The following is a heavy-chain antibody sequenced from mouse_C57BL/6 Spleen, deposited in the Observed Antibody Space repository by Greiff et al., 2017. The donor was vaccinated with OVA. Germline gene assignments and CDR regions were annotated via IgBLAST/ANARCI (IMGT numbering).Heavy chain of an antibody. D-gene: IGHD4-1*01. CDR2: ISYDGST. CDR3: AETGSGY. Sequence: EVKLVESGPGLVKPSQSLSLTCSVTGYSITSGYYWNWIRQFPGNKLEWMGYISYDGSTNYNPSIKNRNTNTRDTSKKQFFLKLNSATAEDTATYYCAETGSGYWGKGTTLTVSS. V-gene: IGHV3-6*01. CDR1: GYSITSGYY. J-gene: IGHJ2*01.